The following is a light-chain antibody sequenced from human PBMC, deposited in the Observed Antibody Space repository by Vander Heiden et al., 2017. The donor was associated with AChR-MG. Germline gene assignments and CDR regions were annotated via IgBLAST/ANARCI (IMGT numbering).Light chain of an antibody. CDR1: AVPKQF. CDR2: KDS. CDR3: HSADSSGAYVV. Sequence: SYALTPPPSVSVSPGQTARITCSGDAVPKQFAYWYQQKSGQAHVLVIDKDSERPSGIPERFSGSSSGTTVTLTISGVQAEDEADVDCHSADSSGAYVVFGGGTRLTVL. V-gene: IGLV3-25*03. J-gene: IGLJ2*01.